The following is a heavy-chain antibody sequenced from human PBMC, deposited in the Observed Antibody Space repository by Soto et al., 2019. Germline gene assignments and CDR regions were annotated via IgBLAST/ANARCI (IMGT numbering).Heavy chain of an antibody. D-gene: IGHD3-16*02. CDR1: GFSFNIYA. Sequence: PGGSLRLSCAASGFSFNIYAMSWVRQAPGKGLEWVTGISGSGDRTHYVDSVKGRFTISRDNVKNTLYLQMNSLRAEDTAVYYCAKASPYEYVWGSFRYYFDHWGQGALVTVSS. V-gene: IGHV3-23*01. J-gene: IGHJ4*02. CDR2: ISGSGDRT. CDR3: AKASPYEYVWGSFRYYFDH.